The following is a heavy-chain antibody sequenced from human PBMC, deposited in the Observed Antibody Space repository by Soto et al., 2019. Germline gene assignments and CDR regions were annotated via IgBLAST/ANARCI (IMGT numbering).Heavy chain of an antibody. CDR3: AKDQGSSHLVWVIV. D-gene: IGHD3-16*01. Sequence: QVQLVESGGGVVQPGRSLRLSCAAAGFTFSRYGMHWVRQAPGKGLEWVAVMTDDGSHKYYADSVKGRFTIARDNSKNTLYLQMNSLRAEVPAVYYCAKDQGSSHLVWVIVWGQGTLVTVSA. CDR2: MTDDGSHK. V-gene: IGHV3-30*18. J-gene: IGHJ4*02. CDR1: GFTFSRYG.